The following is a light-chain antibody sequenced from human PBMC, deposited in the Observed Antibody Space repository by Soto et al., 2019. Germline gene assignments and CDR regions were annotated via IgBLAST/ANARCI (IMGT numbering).Light chain of an antibody. CDR1: SSYVGGYNY. J-gene: IGLJ1*01. Sequence: QSVLTQPASVSGSPGQSITISCTGTSSYVGGYNYASWYQQHPGKAPKLMIYDVSNRPSGVSNRFSGSKSGNTASLTISGLQAEDEADYYCSSYTSSSTLVFGTGTKVTVL. CDR2: DVS. V-gene: IGLV2-14*01. CDR3: SSYTSSSTLV.